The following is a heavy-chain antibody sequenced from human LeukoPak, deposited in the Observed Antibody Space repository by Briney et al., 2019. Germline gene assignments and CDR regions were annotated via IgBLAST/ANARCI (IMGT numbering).Heavy chain of an antibody. V-gene: IGHV4-34*01. D-gene: IGHD2-2*01. CDR2: INHSGST. Sequence: SETLSLTCAVYGGSFSGYYWSWIRQPPGKGLEWIGEINHSGSTNYNPSLKSRVTISVDTSKNQFSLKLSSVTAADTAVYYCARGEARVVPAARPTGNWFDPWGQGTLVTVSS. CDR3: ARGEARVVPAARPTGNWFDP. CDR1: GGSFSGYY. J-gene: IGHJ5*02.